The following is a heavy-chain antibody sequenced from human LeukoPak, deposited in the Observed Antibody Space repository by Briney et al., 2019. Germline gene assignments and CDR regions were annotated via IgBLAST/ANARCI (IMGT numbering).Heavy chain of an antibody. CDR2: IWYDGSNK. V-gene: IGHV3-33*01. CDR3: AAGRRPGGSTRQPAGRDYYYYYMDV. D-gene: IGHD3-16*01. Sequence: GGSLRLSCAASGFTFSSYGMHWVRQAPGKGLEWVAVIWYDGSNKYYADSVKGRFTISRDNSKNTLYLQMNSLRAEDTAVYYCAAGRRPGGSTRQPAGRDYYYYYMDVWGKGTTVTVSS. J-gene: IGHJ6*03. CDR1: GFTFSSYG.